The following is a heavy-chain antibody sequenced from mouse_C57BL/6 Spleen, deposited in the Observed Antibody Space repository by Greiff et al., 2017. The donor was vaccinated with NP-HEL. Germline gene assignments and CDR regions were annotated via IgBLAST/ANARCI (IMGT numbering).Heavy chain of an antibody. CDR3: ARDTTVVAGFDY. D-gene: IGHD1-1*01. CDR2: IYPGDGDT. Sequence: VQLQQSGPELVKPGASVKISCKASGYAFSSSWMNWVKQRPGKGLEWIGRIYPGDGDTNYNGKFKGKATLTADKSSSTAYLQISSLTSEDSAVYFCARDTTVVAGFDYWGQGTTLTVSS. CDR1: GYAFSSSW. V-gene: IGHV1-82*01. J-gene: IGHJ2*01.